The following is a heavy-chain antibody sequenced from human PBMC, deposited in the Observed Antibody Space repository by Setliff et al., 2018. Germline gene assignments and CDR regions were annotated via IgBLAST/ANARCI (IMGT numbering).Heavy chain of an antibody. Sequence: PSETLSLTCTVSGGSISSYYWSWIRQPAGKGLEWIGHIYIGGSANYNPSLKSRVTMSIDTSKNQFSLKLNSVTAADTAVYYCARDPDYDILTGYQPAGYYYGMDVWGQGTTVTVSS. D-gene: IGHD3-9*01. CDR2: IYIGGSA. CDR1: GGSISSYY. J-gene: IGHJ6*02. V-gene: IGHV4-4*07. CDR3: ARDPDYDILTGYQPAGYYYGMDV.